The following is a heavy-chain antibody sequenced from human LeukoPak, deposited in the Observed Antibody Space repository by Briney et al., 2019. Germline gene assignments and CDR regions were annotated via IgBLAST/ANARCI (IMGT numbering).Heavy chain of an antibody. V-gene: IGHV5-51*01. D-gene: IGHD5-12*01. CDR1: GYSFTTHW. CDR3: AKHGSGYEPDY. J-gene: IGHJ4*02. CDR2: IYPGDFAT. Sequence: GESLKISCKGSGYSFTTHWIGWVRQMPGKGLEWMGIIYPGDFATRYSPSFQGHVTISADKSISTAYLQWSSLKASDTAMYYCAKHGSGYEPDYWGQGTLVTVSS.